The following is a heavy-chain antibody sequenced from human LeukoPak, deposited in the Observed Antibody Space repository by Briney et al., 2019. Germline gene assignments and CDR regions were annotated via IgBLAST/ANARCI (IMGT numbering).Heavy chain of an antibody. CDR3: ARDTGSGYCTGGRCRGAFDI. CDR1: GFSVGTNY. CDR2: IYSGDNT. Sequence: GGSLRLSCAASGFSVGTNYMTWVCQAPGKGLQWVSVIYSGDNTYYADSVKGRFTISRDTPKNTLYLQMNSLRAEDTAVYYCARDTGSGYCTGGRCRGAFDIWGQGTKVTVSS. D-gene: IGHD2-15*01. V-gene: IGHV3-53*01. J-gene: IGHJ3*02.